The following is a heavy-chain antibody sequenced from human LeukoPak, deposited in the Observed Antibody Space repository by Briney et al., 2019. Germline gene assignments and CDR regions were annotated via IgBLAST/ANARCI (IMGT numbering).Heavy chain of an antibody. CDR3: VATGYSSIWYSFDY. CDR1: GFTFNTCA. V-gene: IGHV3-64D*06. J-gene: IGHJ4*02. Sequence: HPGGSLRLSCSASGFTFNTCAMHWVRQAPGKGLEYVSSISANGGGTYYADSVKGRFTISRDNSKNTLYLQMSSLRADDTAVYYCVATGYSSIWYSFDYWGQGTLVTVSS. D-gene: IGHD6-13*01. CDR2: ISANGGGT.